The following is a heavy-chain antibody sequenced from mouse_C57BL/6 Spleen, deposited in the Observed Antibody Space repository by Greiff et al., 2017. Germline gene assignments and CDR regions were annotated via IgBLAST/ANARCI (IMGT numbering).Heavy chain of an antibody. CDR3: ARANWDYFDD. V-gene: IGHV1-82*01. CDR1: GYAFSSSW. D-gene: IGHD4-1*01. J-gene: IGHJ2*01. CDR2: IYPGDGDT. Sequence: QVQLQQSGPELVKPGASVKISCKASGYAFSSSWMNWVKQRPGKGLEWIGRIYPGDGDTNYNGKFKGKATLTAAKSSSTAYMQLSSLTSEDSAVYFCARANWDYFDDWGQGTTLTVSS.